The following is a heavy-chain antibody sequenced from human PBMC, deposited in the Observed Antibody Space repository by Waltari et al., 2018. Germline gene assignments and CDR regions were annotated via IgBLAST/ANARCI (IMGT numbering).Heavy chain of an antibody. CDR3: ARAEYYGTSRGYYFDY. J-gene: IGHJ4*02. V-gene: IGHV3-74*01. CDR2: MKSEGSST. CDR1: GFTFSSYW. Sequence: EVQLVESGGGLVQPGGSLRLSCAASGFTFSSYWMPWVLHAPGTGLVGGSRMKSEGSSTSNADSVKGRFTISRDNAKNTLYLQMNSLRAEDTAVYYCARAEYYGTSRGYYFDYWGQGTLVTVSS. D-gene: IGHD3-10*01.